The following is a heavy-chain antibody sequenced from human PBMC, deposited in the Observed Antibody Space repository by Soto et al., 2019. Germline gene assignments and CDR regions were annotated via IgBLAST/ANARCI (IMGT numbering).Heavy chain of an antibody. J-gene: IGHJ5*02. CDR1: GGSFSGYY. CDR3: ARARRGQNWFDP. CDR2: INHSGST. V-gene: IGHV4-34*01. Sequence: PSETLSLTCAVYGGSFSGYYWSWIRQPPGKGLEWIGEINHSGSTNYNPSLKSRVTISVDTSKNQFSLKLSSVTAADTAVYHCARARRGQNWFDPWGQGTLVTVSS. D-gene: IGHD3-10*01.